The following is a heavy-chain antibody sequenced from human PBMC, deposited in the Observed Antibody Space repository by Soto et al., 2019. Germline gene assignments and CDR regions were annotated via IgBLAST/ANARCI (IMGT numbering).Heavy chain of an antibody. CDR1: GFTFDDYA. D-gene: IGHD2-15*01. V-gene: IGHV3-9*01. CDR3: AKGIVVVVAATPFDY. CDR2: ISWNSGSI. Sequence: EVQLVESGGGLVQPGRSLRLSCAASGFTFDDYAMHWVRQAPGKGLEWVSGISWNSGSIGYADSVKGRFTISRDNAKNYLYLQMNSLRAEDTALYYCAKGIVVVVAATPFDYWGQGTLVTVSS. J-gene: IGHJ4*02.